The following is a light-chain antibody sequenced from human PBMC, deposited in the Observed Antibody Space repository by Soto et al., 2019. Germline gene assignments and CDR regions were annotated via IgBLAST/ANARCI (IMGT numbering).Light chain of an antibody. Sequence: EIVLTQSPATLSLSPGERATLSCRASQSVSSYLAWYQPKPGQAPRLLIYDASNRATGIPARFSGSGSGTDFTLTISSLEPEDFAVYYCQQRSNWPPLFTFGPGTKVEIK. CDR1: QSVSSY. CDR3: QQRSNWPPLFT. V-gene: IGKV3-11*01. CDR2: DAS. J-gene: IGKJ3*01.